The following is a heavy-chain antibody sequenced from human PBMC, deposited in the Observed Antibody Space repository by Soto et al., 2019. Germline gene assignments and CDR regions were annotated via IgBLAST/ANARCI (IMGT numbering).Heavy chain of an antibody. J-gene: IGHJ4*02. V-gene: IGHV3-15*01. D-gene: IGHD3-10*01. Sequence: GGSLRLSCAASGFTFSNAWMSWVRQAPGKGLEWVGRIKSKTDGGTTDYAAPVKGRFTISRDDSKNTLYLQMNSLKTEDTAVYYCTTVGLLGYYYGSGSYYTYFDYWGQGTLVTVSS. CDR3: TTVGLLGYYYGSGSYYTYFDY. CDR1: GFTFSNAW. CDR2: IKSKTDGGTT.